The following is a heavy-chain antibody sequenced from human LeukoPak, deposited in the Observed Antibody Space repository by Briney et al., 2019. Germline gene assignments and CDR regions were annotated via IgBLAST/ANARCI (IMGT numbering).Heavy chain of an antibody. J-gene: IGHJ4*02. CDR3: ARDRHGYPDY. CDR1: GGSIRSSYYY. Sequence: SETLSLTCTVSGGSIRSSYYYWGWIRQPPGKGLEWIGSIYYSGSTYYNPSLKSRVTISVDTSKNQFSLKLSSVTAADTAVYYCARDRHGYPDYWGQGTLVTVSS. CDR2: IYYSGST. D-gene: IGHD3-22*01. V-gene: IGHV4-39*02.